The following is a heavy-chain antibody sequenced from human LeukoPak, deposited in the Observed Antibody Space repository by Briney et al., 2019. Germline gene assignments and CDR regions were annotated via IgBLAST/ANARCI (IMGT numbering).Heavy chain of an antibody. CDR2: IYYSGST. CDR1: GGSISSYY. Sequence: PSETLSLTCTVSGGSISSYYWSWIRQPPGKGLEWIGYIYYSGSTNYNPSLKSRVTISVDTSKNQFSLELSSVTAAGTAVYYCARGEIVVVPAAIVGGYYMDVWGKGTTVTISS. D-gene: IGHD2-2*01. CDR3: ARGEIVVVPAAIVGGYYMDV. J-gene: IGHJ6*03. V-gene: IGHV4-59*01.